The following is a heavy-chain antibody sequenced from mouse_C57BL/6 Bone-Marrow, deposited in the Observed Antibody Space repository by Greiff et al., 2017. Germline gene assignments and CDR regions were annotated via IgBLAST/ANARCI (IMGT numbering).Heavy chain of an antibody. D-gene: IGHD1-1*01. Sequence: EVQRVESGPGLVKPSPSLSLTCPVTGYSITSGYYWNWIRQFPGNKLEWMGYISYDGSNNYNPSLKNRTSITRDTSKNQFVLKLNSVTTEDTATYYCARDYYGSSPAMDYWGQGTSVTVSS. V-gene: IGHV3-6*01. CDR3: ARDYYGSSPAMDY. CDR2: ISYDGSN. CDR1: GYSITSGYY. J-gene: IGHJ4*01.